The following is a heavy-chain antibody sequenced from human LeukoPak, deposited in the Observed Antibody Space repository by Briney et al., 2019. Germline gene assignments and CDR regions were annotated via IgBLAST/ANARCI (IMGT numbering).Heavy chain of an antibody. CDR3: ARGNGDYGMIGDAFDI. D-gene: IGHD4-17*01. V-gene: IGHV4-34*01. Sequence: PSETLSPTCAVYGGSFSGYYWSWIRQPPGKGLEWIGEINHSGSTNYNPSLKSRVTISVDTSENQFSLKLSSVTAADTAVYYCARGNGDYGMIGDAFDIWGQGTMVTVSS. CDR1: GGSFSGYY. CDR2: INHSGST. J-gene: IGHJ3*02.